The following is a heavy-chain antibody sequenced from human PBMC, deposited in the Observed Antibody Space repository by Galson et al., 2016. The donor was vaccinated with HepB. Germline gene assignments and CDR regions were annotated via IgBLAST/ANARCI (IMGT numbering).Heavy chain of an antibody. CDR3: ARWGYGKMTDY. CDR1: GFTFRSNG. V-gene: IGHV3-33*01. J-gene: IGHJ4*02. Sequence: SLRLSCAASGFTFRSNGIHWVRQAPGKGLEWVAVIWYDGSEKYYADSVRGRFTISRDNSKNTVYLEMNRLRVEDTAVYDCARWGYGKMTDYWGRGTLVTVSS. CDR2: IWYDGSEK. D-gene: IGHD3-16*01.